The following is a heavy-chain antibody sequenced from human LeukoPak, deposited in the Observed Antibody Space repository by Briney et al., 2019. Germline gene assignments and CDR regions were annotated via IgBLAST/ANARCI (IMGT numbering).Heavy chain of an antibody. V-gene: IGHV3-21*01. CDR3: ARDPEGPYCGGDCFQVDY. CDR2: ITSDSDYI. CDR1: GFSFSTST. Sequence: GGSLRLSCAASGFSFSTSTMNWVRQAPGKGLEWVSFITSDSDYIYYPDSVRGRFTVSRDNAKNSLFLQMNSLRAEDTAVYYCARDPEGPYCGGDCFQVDYWGQGTLVTVSS. D-gene: IGHD2-21*01. J-gene: IGHJ4*02.